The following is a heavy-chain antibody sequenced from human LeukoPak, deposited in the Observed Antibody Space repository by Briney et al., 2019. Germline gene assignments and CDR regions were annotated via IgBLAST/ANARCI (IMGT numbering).Heavy chain of an antibody. Sequence: PGGSLRLSCAASGFTVSSNYMSWVRQAPGKGLEWVSAISGSGGSTYYADSVKGRFTISRDNSKNTLYLQMNSLRAEDTAVYYCAKDGSDYGGTWGQGTLVTVSS. CDR1: GFTVSSNY. D-gene: IGHD4-23*01. CDR2: ISGSGGST. V-gene: IGHV3-23*01. CDR3: AKDGSDYGGT. J-gene: IGHJ5*02.